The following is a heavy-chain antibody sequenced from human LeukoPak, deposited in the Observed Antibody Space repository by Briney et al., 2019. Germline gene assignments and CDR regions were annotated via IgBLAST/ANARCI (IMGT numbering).Heavy chain of an antibody. D-gene: IGHD5-12*01. J-gene: IGHJ4*02. Sequence: SETLSLTCTVSGDSISSYYWSWIRQPPGKGLEWIGYIYYSGSTNYNPSLKSRVTISVDTSKNQFSLKLSSVTAADTAVYYCARDFSGYSGIFDYWGQGTLVTVSS. CDR1: GDSISSYY. V-gene: IGHV4-59*01. CDR2: IYYSGST. CDR3: ARDFSGYSGIFDY.